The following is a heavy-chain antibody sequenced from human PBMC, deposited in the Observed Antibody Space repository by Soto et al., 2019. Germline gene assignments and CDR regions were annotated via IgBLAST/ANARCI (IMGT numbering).Heavy chain of an antibody. Sequence: PGGSLRLSCAASGFTFSSYAMSWVRQAPGKGLEWVSAISGSGGSTYYADSVKGRFTISRDNSKNTLYLQMNSLRAEDTAVYYCVKDLYYYDSSGYYYFRRASFDYWGQGTLVTVSS. CDR2: ISGSGGST. J-gene: IGHJ4*02. V-gene: IGHV3-23*01. CDR1: GFTFSSYA. CDR3: VKDLYYYDSSGYYYFRRASFDY. D-gene: IGHD3-22*01.